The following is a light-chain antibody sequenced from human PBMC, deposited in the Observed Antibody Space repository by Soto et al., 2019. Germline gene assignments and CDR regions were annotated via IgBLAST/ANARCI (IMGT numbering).Light chain of an antibody. CDR1: QSVSSSY. Sequence: EIVLTQSPGTLFLSPGERATLSCRASQSVSSSYLAWYQQKPGQAPRLLIYGAFTSATGIPDRFSGSGSGTDFTLTISRLEPEDFAVYYYQQYGSSPPITFGPGTKVYIK. V-gene: IGKV3-20*01. CDR2: GAF. J-gene: IGKJ3*01. CDR3: QQYGSSPPIT.